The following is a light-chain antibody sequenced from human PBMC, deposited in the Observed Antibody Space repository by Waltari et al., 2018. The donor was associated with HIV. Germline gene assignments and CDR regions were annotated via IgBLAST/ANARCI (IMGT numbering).Light chain of an antibody. V-gene: IGKV3-20*01. CDR1: QTFKSNY. CDR3: QQYGSTPLT. J-gene: IGKJ4*01. Sequence: EVVLTQSPATLSLSPGEGATLSCRASQTFKSNYLAWYQQKPGQAPRVLVYGISNRATGIPDRFSGSGSGTDFTLTISRLEPEDFAVYYCQQYGSTPLTFGGGTKVEI. CDR2: GIS.